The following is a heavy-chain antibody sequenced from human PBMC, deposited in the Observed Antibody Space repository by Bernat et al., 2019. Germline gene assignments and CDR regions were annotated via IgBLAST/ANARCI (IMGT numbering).Heavy chain of an antibody. V-gene: IGHV4-30-4*01. CDR3: ARGGRHRYYYDSSGYYYFDY. J-gene: IGHJ4*02. Sequence: QVQLQQWGAGLLKPSETLSLTCAVYGGSISSGDYYWSWIRQPPGKGLEWIGYIYYSGSTYYNPSLKSRVTISVDTSKNQFSLKLSSVTAADTAVYYCARGGRHRYYYDSSGYYYFDYWGQGTLVTVSS. CDR2: IYYSGST. D-gene: IGHD3-22*01. CDR1: GGSISSGDYY.